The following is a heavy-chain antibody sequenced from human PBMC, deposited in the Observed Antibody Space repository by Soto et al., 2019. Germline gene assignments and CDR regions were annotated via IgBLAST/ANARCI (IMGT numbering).Heavy chain of an antibody. V-gene: IGHV1-8*01. Sequence: QVQLVQSGAEVKKPGASVKVSCKASGYTFTSYDINWVRQATGQGLEWMGWMNPNSGNTGYAQKLQRRVHTTRDTCASPAYMELGILGYEDTAVYCCASPTTVVTPGGRPNRAFHYSEYGLYVWGQGTTVTVSS. CDR2: MNPNSGNT. J-gene: IGHJ6*02. CDR3: ASPTTVVTPGGRPNRAFHYSEYGLYV. CDR1: GYTFTSYD. D-gene: IGHD4-17*01.